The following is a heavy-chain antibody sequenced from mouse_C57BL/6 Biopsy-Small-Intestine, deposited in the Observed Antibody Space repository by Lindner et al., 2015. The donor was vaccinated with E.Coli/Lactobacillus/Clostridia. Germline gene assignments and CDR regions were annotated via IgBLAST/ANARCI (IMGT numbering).Heavy chain of an antibody. Sequence: VQLQEVWGGLVKPGGSLKLSCVASGFTFSDYGMHWVRQTPEKGLEWVAYISSGSYTIYYADTVKGRFTTSRDDAKNTLFLQMTSLRSEDTAKYYCARYEYAFDYWGQGTTLTVSS. CDR1: GFTFSDYG. D-gene: IGHD2-4*01. V-gene: IGHV5-17*01. J-gene: IGHJ2*01. CDR2: ISSGSYTI. CDR3: ARYEYAFDY.